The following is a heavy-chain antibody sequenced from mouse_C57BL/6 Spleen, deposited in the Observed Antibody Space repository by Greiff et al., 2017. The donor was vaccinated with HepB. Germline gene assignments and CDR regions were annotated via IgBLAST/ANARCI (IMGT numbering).Heavy chain of an antibody. J-gene: IGHJ3*01. CDR2: IDPSDSYT. V-gene: IGHV1-50*01. Sequence: QVQLQQPGAELVKPGASVKLSCKASGYTFTSYWMQWVKQRPGQGLEWIGEIDPSDSYTNYNQKFKGKATLTVDTSSSTAYMQLSSLTSEDSAVYYCARRGEAQEFAYWDQGTLVTVSA. CDR1: GYTFTSYW. CDR3: ARRGEAQEFAY. D-gene: IGHD3-2*02.